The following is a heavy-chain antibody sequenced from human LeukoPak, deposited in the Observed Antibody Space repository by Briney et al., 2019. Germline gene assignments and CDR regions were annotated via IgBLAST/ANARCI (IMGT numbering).Heavy chain of an antibody. CDR2: ISYDGSNK. CDR1: GFTFSSYG. Sequence: PGGSLRLSCAAFGFTFSSYGMHWVRQAPGKGLEWVALISYDGSNKYYADSVKGRFTISRDNSKNTLYLQMNSLRAEDTAVYYCARTSYYGSGTYYPVFDSWGQGTLVTVSS. CDR3: ARTSYYGSGTYYPVFDS. V-gene: IGHV3-30*03. J-gene: IGHJ4*02. D-gene: IGHD3-10*01.